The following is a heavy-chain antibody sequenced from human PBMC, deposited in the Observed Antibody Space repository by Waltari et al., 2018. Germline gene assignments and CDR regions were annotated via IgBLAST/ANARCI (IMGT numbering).Heavy chain of an antibody. CDR2: INHSGST. Sequence: QVQLQQWGAGLLKPSETLSLTCAVYSGSFSDYYWTWIRQPPGKGREWIGEINHSGSTNFTPSLKSRVTISVYTSKNQFSLKLRSVTASDTAVYYCARGRIRGTSPYYWGQGTLGTVSS. D-gene: IGHD1-1*01. J-gene: IGHJ4*02. CDR3: ARGRIRGTSPYY. V-gene: IGHV4-34*01. CDR1: SGSFSDYY.